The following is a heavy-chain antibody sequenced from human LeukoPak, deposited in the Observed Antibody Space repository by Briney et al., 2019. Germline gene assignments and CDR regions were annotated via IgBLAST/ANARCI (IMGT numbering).Heavy chain of an antibody. D-gene: IGHD4-11*01. CDR3: ASTVTTPGYYYYMDV. CDR1: GYTFTSYD. CDR2: TNPNSGNT. Sequence: ASVKVSCKASGYTFTSYDINWVRQATGQGLEWMGWTNPNSGNTGYAQKFQGRVTMTRNTSISTAYMELSSLRSGDTAVYYCASTVTTPGYYYYMDVWGKGTTVTVSS. J-gene: IGHJ6*03. V-gene: IGHV1-8*01.